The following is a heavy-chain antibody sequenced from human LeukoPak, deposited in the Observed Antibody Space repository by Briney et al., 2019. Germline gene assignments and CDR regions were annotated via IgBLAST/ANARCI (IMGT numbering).Heavy chain of an antibody. V-gene: IGHV1-18*01. CDR1: GYTFTSYG. D-gene: IGHD2-15*01. CDR3: ARTRVPYCSGGSCYLDLDY. Sequence: ASVKVSCKASGYTFTSYGISWVRQAPGQGLEWMGWISAYNGNTNYAQKFQGRVTITADKSTSTAYMELSSLRSEDTAVYYCARTRVPYCSGGSCYLDLDYWGQGTLVTVSS. J-gene: IGHJ4*02. CDR2: ISAYNGNT.